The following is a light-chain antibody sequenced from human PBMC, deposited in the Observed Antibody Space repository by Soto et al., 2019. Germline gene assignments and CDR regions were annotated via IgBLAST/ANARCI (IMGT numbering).Light chain of an antibody. CDR3: QQRNVWPPIT. CDR1: QSVRTS. Sequence: EVLLTRFPATLSLYPGERATLSCRASQSVRTSLAWYQHKPGQAPRLVIYDASLRANGVPARFGGSGSGTDFTLTINSLEPEDFAVYYCQQRNVWPPITFGQGTRLEIK. V-gene: IGKV3-11*01. CDR2: DAS. J-gene: IGKJ5*01.